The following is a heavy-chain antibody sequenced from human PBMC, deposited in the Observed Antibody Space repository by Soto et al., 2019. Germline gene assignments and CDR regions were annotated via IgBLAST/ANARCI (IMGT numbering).Heavy chain of an antibody. CDR2: IYYSGST. Sequence: TLSLTCTVSGGSISSGDYYWSWIRQPPGKGLEWIGYIYYSGSTYYNPSLKSRVTISVDTSKNQFSLKLSSVTAADTAVYYCARKVLGPDSSGYYFDYWGQGTLVTVSS. J-gene: IGHJ4*02. CDR1: GGSISSGDYY. CDR3: ARKVLGPDSSGYYFDY. D-gene: IGHD3-22*01. V-gene: IGHV4-30-4*01.